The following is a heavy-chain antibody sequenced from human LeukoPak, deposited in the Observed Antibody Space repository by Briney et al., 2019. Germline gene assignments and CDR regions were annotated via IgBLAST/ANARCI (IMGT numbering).Heavy chain of an antibody. Sequence: EASVKVSCKVSGYTLTELSMHWVRQAPGKGLEWMGGFDPEDGETIYAQKFQGRVTMTEDTSTDTAYMELSSLRSEDTAVYYCATDRPVVVAATPSLDAFDIWGQGTMVTVSS. V-gene: IGHV1-24*01. D-gene: IGHD2-15*01. CDR3: ATDRPVVVAATPSLDAFDI. CDR2: FDPEDGET. CDR1: GYTLTELS. J-gene: IGHJ3*02.